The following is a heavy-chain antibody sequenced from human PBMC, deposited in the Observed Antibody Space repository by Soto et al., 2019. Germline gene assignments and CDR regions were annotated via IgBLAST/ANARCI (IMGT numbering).Heavy chain of an antibody. CDR3: ARNLMDYDILTGYYMANYFDY. D-gene: IGHD3-9*01. V-gene: IGHV1-3*01. CDR2: INAGNGNT. Sequence: QVQLVQSGAEVKKPGASVKVSCKASGYTFTNYAMHWVRQAPGQRLEWMGWINAGNGNTKYSQKFQGRVTITRDTSASTAYMELSSLRSEDTAVYYCARNLMDYDILTGYYMANYFDYWGQGTLVTVSS. CDR1: GYTFTNYA. J-gene: IGHJ4*02.